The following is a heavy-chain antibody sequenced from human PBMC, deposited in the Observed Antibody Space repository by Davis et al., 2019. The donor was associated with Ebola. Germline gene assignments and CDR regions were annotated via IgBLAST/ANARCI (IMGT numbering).Heavy chain of an antibody. D-gene: IGHD5-12*01. CDR1: GFTFSSYG. V-gene: IGHV4-34*01. CDR2: INHSGST. CDR3: ARVRGIVATRFDY. Sequence: ESLKISCAASGFTFSSYGMHWVRQPPGKGLEWIGEINHSGSTNYNPSPKSRVTISVDTSKNQFSLKLSSVTAADTAVYYCARVRGIVATRFDYWGQGTLVTVSS. J-gene: IGHJ4*02.